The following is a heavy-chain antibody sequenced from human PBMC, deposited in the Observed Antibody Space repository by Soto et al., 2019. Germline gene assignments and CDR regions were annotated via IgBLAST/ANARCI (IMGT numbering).Heavy chain of an antibody. D-gene: IGHD3-22*01. V-gene: IGHV3-30-3*01. J-gene: IGHJ4*02. CDR2: ISYDGSNK. CDR3: ARDDSSGYYTTPADYFDY. CDR1: GFTFSSYA. Sequence: QVQLVESGGGVVQPGRSLRLSCAASGFTFSSYAMHWVRQAAGKGLEWVAVISYDGSNKYYADSVKGRFTISRDNSKNTLYLQMNSLRAEDTAVYYCARDDSSGYYTTPADYFDYWGQGTLVTVSS.